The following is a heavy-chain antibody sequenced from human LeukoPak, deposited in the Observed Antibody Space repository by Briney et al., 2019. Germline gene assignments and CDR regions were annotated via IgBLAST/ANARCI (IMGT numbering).Heavy chain of an antibody. J-gene: IGHJ4*02. CDR1: GGSISSSSYY. CDR2: IYYSGST. V-gene: IGHV4-39*01. D-gene: IGHD2-2*01. Sequence: PSETLSLTCTVSGGSISSSSYYWGWIRQPPWKGLEWIGRIYYSGSTFYNPSLKSRVTISVDTFKNKFSLKLRSVTAADTAVYYCAVPRNPDPYQALGQWDYWGQGTLVTVSS. CDR3: AVPRNPDPYQALGQWDY.